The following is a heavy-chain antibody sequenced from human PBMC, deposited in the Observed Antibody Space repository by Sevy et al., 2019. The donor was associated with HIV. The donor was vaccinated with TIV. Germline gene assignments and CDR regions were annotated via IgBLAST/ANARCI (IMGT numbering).Heavy chain of an antibody. Sequence: GGSLRLSCAASGFTFSSYEMNWVRQAPGKGLEWVSYISSSGSTIYYADSVKGRFTISRDNAKNSLYLQMNSLRAEDTAVYYCATWWLRNLSFDYWGQGTLVTVSS. J-gene: IGHJ4*02. D-gene: IGHD5-12*01. V-gene: IGHV3-48*03. CDR3: ATWWLRNLSFDY. CDR1: GFTFSSYE. CDR2: ISSSGSTI.